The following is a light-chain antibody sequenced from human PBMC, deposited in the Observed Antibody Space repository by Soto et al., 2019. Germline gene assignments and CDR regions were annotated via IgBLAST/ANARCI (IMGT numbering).Light chain of an antibody. CDR2: GAS. J-gene: IGKJ2*01. CDR1: QSVSSSY. CDR3: QQYGSSRSRMYT. Sequence: EIVLTQSPGTLSLSPGERATLSCRASQSVSSSYLAWYQQKPGQAPRLLIYGASSRATGIPDRFSGSGSGTDFTLTISRLEPEDFAVYYCQQYGSSRSRMYTFGQGTKLEIK. V-gene: IGKV3-20*01.